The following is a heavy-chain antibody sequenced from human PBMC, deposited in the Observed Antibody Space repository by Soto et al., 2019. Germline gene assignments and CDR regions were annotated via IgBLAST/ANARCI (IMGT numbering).Heavy chain of an antibody. J-gene: IGHJ5*02. D-gene: IGHD3-9*01. CDR3: ALLRYFGEGMGFDP. CDR2: INAGNGNA. V-gene: IGHV1-3*01. Sequence: QVQLVQSGAEVKKPGASVKVSCKASGYTFTNYAMHWVRQAPGQRLGWMGWINAGNGNAKYSQKFQGRVTITRDTSASTDYMELSSLRSEDTAVYSCALLRYFGEGMGFDPWGQGTLVTVSS. CDR1: GYTFTNYA.